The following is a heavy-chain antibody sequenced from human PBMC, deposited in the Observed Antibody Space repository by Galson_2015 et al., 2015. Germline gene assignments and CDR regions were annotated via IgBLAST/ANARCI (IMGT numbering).Heavy chain of an antibody. CDR3: ARGSGFDI. V-gene: IGHV3-74*01. J-gene: IGHJ3*02. CDR1: GFTFSNYW. Sequence: SLRLSCAASGFTFSNYWMHWVRHAPGKGLVWVSRINTDGSSTNYADSVKGRFTISRDNARNTLYVQMNSLRDEDTAVYYCARGSGFDIWGRGTMVTVSS. CDR2: INTDGSST.